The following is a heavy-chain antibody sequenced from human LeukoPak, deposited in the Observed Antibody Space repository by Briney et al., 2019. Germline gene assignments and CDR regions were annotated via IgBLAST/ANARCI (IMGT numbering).Heavy chain of an antibody. CDR2: IHDSGKT. V-gene: IGHV4-30-4*08. CDR1: GGSISNNFF. CDR3: ARLKLDCTSAACHTGYFDY. D-gene: IGHD2-2*02. Sequence: PSQTLSLTCTVSGGSISNNFFWSWSRQPPGKGLDWIGYIHDSGKTYLHPSPKSRVTISVDMSKNQFSLKLSPVTAADTAVYYCARLKLDCTSAACHTGYFDYWGQGTLVTVSS. J-gene: IGHJ4*02.